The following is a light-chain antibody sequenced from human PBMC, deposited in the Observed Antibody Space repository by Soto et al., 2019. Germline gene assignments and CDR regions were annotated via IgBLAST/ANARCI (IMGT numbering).Light chain of an antibody. J-gene: IGLJ1*01. CDR3: SSYTRSGNYV. CDR1: SSDVGGYDY. CDR2: DVS. V-gene: IGLV2-14*01. Sequence: QSALTQPASVSGSPGQSIAISCTGTSSDVGGYDYVSWYQQHPGKVPKLMIYDVSNRPSGVSNRFSGSKSGNTASLTISGLQAEDEADYYCSSYTRSGNYVFGTGTKLTVL.